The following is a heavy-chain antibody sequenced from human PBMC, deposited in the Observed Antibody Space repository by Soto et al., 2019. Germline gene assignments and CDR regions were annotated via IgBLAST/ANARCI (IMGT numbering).Heavy chain of an antibody. Sequence: EVQLVESGGGLVQPGGSLRLSCAASGFTFSNYWMHWVRLPPGKGLLWVSRINIGGSAANYAGSVEGRFTVSRDDAKNTLYLQRNSLRDDETAVYYCVRGTNAWYGIAYWGQGAAVTVSS. D-gene: IGHD6-13*01. J-gene: IGHJ4*02. CDR2: INIGGSAA. CDR1: GFTFSNYW. V-gene: IGHV3-74*01. CDR3: VRGTNAWYGIAY.